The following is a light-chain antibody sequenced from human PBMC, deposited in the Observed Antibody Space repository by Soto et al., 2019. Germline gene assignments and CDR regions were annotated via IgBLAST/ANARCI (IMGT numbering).Light chain of an antibody. V-gene: IGKV1-39*01. Sequence: DIQMTQSPSSLSASVGDRVTITCRASQSISSYLNWYQQKPGKAPKLLIYAASSLQSGVPSRFSGSGSGTEFTRTISSLQPEDFAPYYCQQSYSTPITFGQGTRLESK. CDR2: AAS. CDR3: QQSYSTPIT. J-gene: IGKJ5*01. CDR1: QSISSY.